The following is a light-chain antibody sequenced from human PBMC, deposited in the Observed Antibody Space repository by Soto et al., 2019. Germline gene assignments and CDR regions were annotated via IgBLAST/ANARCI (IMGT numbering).Light chain of an antibody. CDR3: QLSNSYPWT. CDR1: QSISPY. CDR2: MAS. J-gene: IGKJ1*01. V-gene: IGKV1-5*03. Sequence: DIQMTQSPSTLSASAGDRVTITCRASQSISPYLAWYQQKPGKAPKLLIYMASSLQSGVPSRFSGSGSGTEFTLTISSLQPDDFATYYCQLSNSYPWTFGQGTQVDIK.